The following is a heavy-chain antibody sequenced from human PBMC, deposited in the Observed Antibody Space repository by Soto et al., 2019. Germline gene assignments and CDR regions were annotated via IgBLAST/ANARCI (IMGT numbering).Heavy chain of an antibody. CDR1: GGSVSGGSYY. CDR2: IYYSGST. Sequence: SETLSVTCTVSGGSVSGGSYYWSWIRQPPGKGLEWIGYIYYSGSTNYNPSLKSRVTISVDTSKNQFSLKLSSVTAADTSLYSFAKDSGGGAGGFQWYYYYHYGMDVWGQGTTFTVSS. CDR3: AKDSGGGAGGFQWYYYYHYGMDV. V-gene: IGHV4-61*01. J-gene: IGHJ6*02. D-gene: IGHD6-13*01.